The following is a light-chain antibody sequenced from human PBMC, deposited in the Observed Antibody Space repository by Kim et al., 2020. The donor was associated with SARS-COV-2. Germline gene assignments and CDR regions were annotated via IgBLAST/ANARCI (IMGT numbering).Light chain of an antibody. CDR3: QLRDSSGDD. CDR2: RDS. J-gene: IGLJ7*01. CDR1: KMGRKN. Sequence: SYELTQPLSVSVSLGQTARITCCGDKMGRKNVYWYQQKPGQAPVLVIYRDSNRPSGIPERFSGSNSGNTATLTISRAQAGDEADYYCQLRDSSGDDFGGG. V-gene: IGLV3-9*01.